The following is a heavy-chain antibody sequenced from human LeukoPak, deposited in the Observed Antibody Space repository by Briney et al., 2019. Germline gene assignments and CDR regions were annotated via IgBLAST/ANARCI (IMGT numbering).Heavy chain of an antibody. CDR3: ARGISLLVEYNRFDP. Sequence: ASVKVSCKASGYTFTSYYMHWVRQAPGQGLEWMGIINPSGGSTSYAQKFQGRVTMTRDTSTSTVYMELSSLRSEDTAVYYCARGISLLVEYNRFDPWGQGTLVTVSS. CDR2: INPSGGST. CDR1: GYTFTSYY. J-gene: IGHJ5*02. V-gene: IGHV1-46*01. D-gene: IGHD2/OR15-2a*01.